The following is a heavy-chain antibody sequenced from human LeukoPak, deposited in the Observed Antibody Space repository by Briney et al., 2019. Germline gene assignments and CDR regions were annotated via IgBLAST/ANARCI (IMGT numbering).Heavy chain of an antibody. Sequence: GESLKISCKSSGYSFTTYWIGWVRQVPGKGLEWMGIIYPGDSESRYSPSFQGQVTISADKSISTAYLQWSSLKASDTAMYYCATAQLGTRGGGYFDYWGQGTLVTVSS. CDR1: GYSFTTYW. CDR2: IYPGDSES. J-gene: IGHJ4*02. D-gene: IGHD7-27*01. V-gene: IGHV5-51*01. CDR3: ATAQLGTRGGGYFDY.